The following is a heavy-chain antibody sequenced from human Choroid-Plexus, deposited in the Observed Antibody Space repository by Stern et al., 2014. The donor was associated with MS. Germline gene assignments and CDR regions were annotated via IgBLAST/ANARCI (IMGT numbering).Heavy chain of an antibody. CDR3: GGGERGITIFGVVTDYYYLGMDV. J-gene: IGHJ6*02. D-gene: IGHD3-3*01. Sequence: VQLLESGAEVKKLGASVKVSCKTSGYIFTGYYIHWVRQAPGQGLEWMAWINPNTGGTKYAQKFQGRVTMSRDTSISTAYVELSSLTSDDTAVYYCGGGERGITIFGVVTDYYYLGMDVWGQGTTVTVSS. V-gene: IGHV1-2*02. CDR2: INPNTGGT. CDR1: GYIFTGYY.